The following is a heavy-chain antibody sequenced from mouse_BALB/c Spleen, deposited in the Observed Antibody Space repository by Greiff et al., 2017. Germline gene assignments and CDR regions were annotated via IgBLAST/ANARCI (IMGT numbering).Heavy chain of an antibody. CDR2: INSNGGST. Sequence: EVQVVESGGGLVQPGGSLKLSCAASGFTFSSYGMSWVRQTPDKRLELVATINSNGGSTYYPDSVKGRFTISRDNAKNTLYLQMSSLRSEDTAMYYCARVGSSYYYAMDYWGQGTSVTVSS. CDR1: GFTFSSYG. J-gene: IGHJ4*01. CDR3: ARVGSSYYYAMDY. V-gene: IGHV5-6-3*01. D-gene: IGHD1-1*01.